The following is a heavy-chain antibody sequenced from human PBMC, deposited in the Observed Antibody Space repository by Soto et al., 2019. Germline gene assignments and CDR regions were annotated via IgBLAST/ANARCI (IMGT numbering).Heavy chain of an antibody. Sequence: QVQLQESGPGLVKPSQTLSLTCTVSGGSISSVGYYWSWIRQNQGKGLEWIGYIYYSGSTYYNPSLKSRVTISVDTSKNQFSLKLSSVTAADTAVYYCARDYGDYLPYGMDVWGQGTTVTVSS. V-gene: IGHV4-31*03. D-gene: IGHD4-17*01. CDR3: ARDYGDYLPYGMDV. CDR2: IYYSGST. CDR1: GGSISSVGYY. J-gene: IGHJ6*02.